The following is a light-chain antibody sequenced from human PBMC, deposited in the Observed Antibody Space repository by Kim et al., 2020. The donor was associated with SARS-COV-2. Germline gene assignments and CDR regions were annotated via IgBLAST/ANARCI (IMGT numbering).Light chain of an antibody. J-gene: IGKJ4*01. CDR1: QSVSSSY. CDR3: QQYGSSPLT. V-gene: IGKV3-20*01. Sequence: LSPGERATLSCRASQSVSSSYLAWYQQKPGQAPRLLIYGASSRATGIPDRFSGSGSGTDFTLTISRLEPEDFAVYSCQQYGSSPLTFGGGTKLEI. CDR2: GAS.